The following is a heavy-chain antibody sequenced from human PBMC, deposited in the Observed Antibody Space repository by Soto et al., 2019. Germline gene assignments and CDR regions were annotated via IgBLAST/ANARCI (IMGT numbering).Heavy chain of an antibody. V-gene: IGHV4-31*03. CDR3: ARLYFGSPNSWRGYSYYYYMDV. CDR1: GGSISSGGYY. CDR2: IYYSGST. J-gene: IGHJ6*03. Sequence: SETLSITCTVSGGSISSGGYYWSWIRQHPGKGLEWIGYIYYSGSTYYNPSLKSRVTISVDTSKNQFSMKLSSVSATDTAVYYCARLYFGSPNSWRGYSYYYYMDVWGKGTTVTVSS. D-gene: IGHD3-3*01.